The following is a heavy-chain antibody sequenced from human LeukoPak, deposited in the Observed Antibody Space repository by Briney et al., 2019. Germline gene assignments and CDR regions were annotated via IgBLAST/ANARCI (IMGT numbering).Heavy chain of an antibody. CDR1: GFTVSSNY. CDR2: IYSGGST. D-gene: IGHD3-3*01. V-gene: IGHV3-66*01. CDR3: AREKARFHYGMDV. J-gene: IGHJ6*02. Sequence: GGSLRLSCAASGFTVSSNYMSWVRQAPGKGLEWVSVIYSGGSTYYADSVKGRFTISRDNSKNTLYLQMNSLRAEDTAVYYCAREKARFHYGMDVWGQGTTVTVSS.